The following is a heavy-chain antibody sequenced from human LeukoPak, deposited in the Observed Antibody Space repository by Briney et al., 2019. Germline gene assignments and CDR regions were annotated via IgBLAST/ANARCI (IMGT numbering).Heavy chain of an antibody. J-gene: IGHJ3*02. D-gene: IGHD2/OR15-2a*01. CDR1: GGTFSSYA. CDR3: ARDKDFIFDI. CDR2: IIPILGIA. Sequence: SVKVSCKASGGTFSSYAISWVRQAPGQGLEWMGRIIPILGIANYAQKFQGRVTITADKSTSTAYMELRSLRSDDTAVYYCARDKDFIFDIWGQGTMVTVSS. V-gene: IGHV1-69*04.